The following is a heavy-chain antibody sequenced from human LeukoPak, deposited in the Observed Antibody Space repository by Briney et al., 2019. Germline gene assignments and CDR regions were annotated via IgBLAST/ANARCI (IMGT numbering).Heavy chain of an antibody. CDR3: ARLPRGYSGFLDY. CDR2: INHSGST. D-gene: IGHD5-12*01. V-gene: IGHV4-34*01. J-gene: IGHJ4*02. CDR1: GESFSGYY. Sequence: SETLSLTCAVYGESFSGYYWSWTRQPPGKGLEWIGEINHSGSTNYNPSLKSRVTISVDTSKNQFSLKLSSVTAADTAVYYCARLPRGYSGFLDYWGQGTLVTVSS.